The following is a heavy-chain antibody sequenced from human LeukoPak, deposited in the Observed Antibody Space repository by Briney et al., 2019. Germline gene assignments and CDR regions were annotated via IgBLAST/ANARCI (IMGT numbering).Heavy chain of an antibody. CDR3: AKDRRQLERPDY. D-gene: IGHD1-1*01. CDR1: GFTFSSYG. V-gene: IGHV3-30*18. Sequence: GGSLRLSCAASGFTFSSYGMHWVRQAPGKGLEWVAVISYDGSNKYYADSVKGRFTISRDNSKNTLYLQMNSLRAEDTAVYYCAKDRRQLERPDYWGQGTLVTVSS. CDR2: ISYDGSNK. J-gene: IGHJ4*02.